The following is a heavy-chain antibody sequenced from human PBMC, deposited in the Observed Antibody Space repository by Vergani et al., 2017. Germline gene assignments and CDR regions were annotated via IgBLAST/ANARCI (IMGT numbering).Heavy chain of an antibody. Sequence: EVQLLESGGGLVQPGGSLRLSCAASGFTFSSYAMSWVRQAPGKGLEWVSAISGSGGSTYYADSVKGRFTISRDNSKNTLYLQMNSLRAEDKAVYYCAKYCGGDCYPGVDYWGQGTLVTVSS. D-gene: IGHD2-21*02. CDR1: GFTFSSYA. CDR3: AKYCGGDCYPGVDY. J-gene: IGHJ4*02. CDR2: ISGSGGST. V-gene: IGHV3-23*01.